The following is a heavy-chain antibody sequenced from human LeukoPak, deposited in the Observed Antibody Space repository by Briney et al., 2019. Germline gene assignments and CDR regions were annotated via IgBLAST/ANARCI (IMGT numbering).Heavy chain of an antibody. Sequence: SETLSLTCAVSGGSISSGGYSWSWIRQPPGKGLEWIGYIYHSGSTYYNPSLKSRVTISLDTSKNQFSLNLNSVTAADTAVYYCARCTSTSCYNFDYWGQGTLLTVSS. J-gene: IGHJ4*02. CDR3: ARCTSTSCYNFDY. V-gene: IGHV4-30-2*01. CDR2: IYHSGST. CDR1: GGSISSGGYS. D-gene: IGHD2-2*02.